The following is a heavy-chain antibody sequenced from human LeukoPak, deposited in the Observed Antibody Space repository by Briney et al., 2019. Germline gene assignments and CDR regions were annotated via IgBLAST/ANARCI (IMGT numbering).Heavy chain of an antibody. Sequence: SVKVSCKASGGTFSSYAISWVRQAPGQGLEWMGGIIPIFGTANYAQKFQGRVTITTDESTSTAYMELSSLRSEDTAVYYCASSARYSSRLGDLVYYYYYMDVWGKGTTVTVSS. J-gene: IGHJ6*03. D-gene: IGHD6-13*01. V-gene: IGHV1-69*05. CDR1: GGTFSSYA. CDR3: ASSARYSSRLGDLVYYYYYMDV. CDR2: IIPIFGTA.